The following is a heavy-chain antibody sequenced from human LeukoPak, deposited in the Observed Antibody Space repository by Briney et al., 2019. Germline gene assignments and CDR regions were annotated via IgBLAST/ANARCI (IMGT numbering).Heavy chain of an antibody. Sequence: SVKVSCKASGGTFSSYAISWVRQAPGQGLEWMGGIIPIFGTANYAQKFQGRVTITADESTSTAYMELSSLRSEDTAVYYCARPSGADNWDYYFDYGGKGPLVTVSS. J-gene: IGHJ4*02. V-gene: IGHV1-69*13. CDR1: GGTFSSYA. CDR3: ARPSGADNWDYYFDY. D-gene: IGHD1-20*01. CDR2: IIPIFGTA.